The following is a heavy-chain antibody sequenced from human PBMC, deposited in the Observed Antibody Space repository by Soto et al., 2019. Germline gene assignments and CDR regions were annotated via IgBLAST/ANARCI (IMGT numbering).Heavy chain of an antibody. CDR3: ARNMIIFGGPPTSSEGDFGMDV. CDR2: IDPSGSYT. CDR1: GYTFSNNW. V-gene: IGHV5-10-1*01. Sequence: GESLKISCQGSGYTFSNNWISWVRQKPGKGLEWMGKIDPSGSYTDYSPSFQVHVSLSVDKSVSTAYLQWSSLKASDSAIYYCARNMIIFGGPPTSSEGDFGMDVWGHGTAVTVSS. D-gene: IGHD3-16*01. J-gene: IGHJ6*02.